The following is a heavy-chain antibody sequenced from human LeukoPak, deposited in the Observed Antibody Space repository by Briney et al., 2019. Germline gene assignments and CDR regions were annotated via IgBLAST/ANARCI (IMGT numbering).Heavy chain of an antibody. J-gene: IGHJ4*02. CDR1: AFSSVSYA. CDR2: ISGSGGSP. Sequence: GGSFRGYCAAYAFSSVSYAMRGVPQARGKGLEWVSGISGSGGSPYYADSVRGRFTISRDNSKNTRYLQMNSLRAEDTAVYYCAKDLGSYSVFDYWGQGTLVTVSS. D-gene: IGHD1-26*01. CDR3: AKDLGSYSVFDY. V-gene: IGHV3-23*01.